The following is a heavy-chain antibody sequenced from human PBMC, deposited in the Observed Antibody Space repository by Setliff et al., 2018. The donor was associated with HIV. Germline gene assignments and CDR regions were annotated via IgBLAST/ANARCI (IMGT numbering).Heavy chain of an antibody. Sequence: PGESLKISCKASGYKFYTYWIGWVRQMPGKGLEWMGIIYPTDSDTRYSPSFQGHVTFSVDTSISTAYLQWNSLNASDTAMYYCASGRKKNYDLFTGYYRILGVDFDYWGQGTLVTVS. CDR1: GYKFYTYW. V-gene: IGHV5-51*01. J-gene: IGHJ4*02. CDR2: IYPTDSDT. CDR3: ASGRKKNYDLFTGYYRILGVDFDY. D-gene: IGHD3-9*01.